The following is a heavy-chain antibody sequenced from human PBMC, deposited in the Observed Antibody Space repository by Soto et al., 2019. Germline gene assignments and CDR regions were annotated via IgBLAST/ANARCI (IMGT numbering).Heavy chain of an antibody. Sequence: QVQLVESGGGVVQPGRSLRLSCAVSGFTFSSYPMHWVRQAPGKGLEWGAGISYDGSSRSYADPVQGRFTISRDDSKNTLYLQTARRRAEDTALYFWSNARDRYCSRTTCAHRVWSFEYWGQGTQVTVSS. CDR1: GFTFSSYP. CDR2: ISYDGSSR. CDR3: SNARDRYCSRTTCAHRVWSFEY. D-gene: IGHD2-2*01. V-gene: IGHV3-30-3*02. J-gene: IGHJ4*02.